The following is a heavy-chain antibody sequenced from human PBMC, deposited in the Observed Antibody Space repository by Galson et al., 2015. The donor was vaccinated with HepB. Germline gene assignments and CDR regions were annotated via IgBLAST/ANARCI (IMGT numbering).Heavy chain of an antibody. J-gene: IGHJ5*02. CDR2: TCYRSKWYN. V-gene: IGHV6-1*01. CDR3: ARDPSGSYWGRWFDL. Sequence: CAISGDSVSSNSAAWNWIRQSPSRGLEWLGRTCYRSKWYNAYAESVKSRMTIKPDTSKNESSLQLNSVTPEDTAAYYCARDPSGSYWGRWFDLWGQGIPVTVSS. D-gene: IGHD1-26*01. CDR1: GDSVSSNSAA.